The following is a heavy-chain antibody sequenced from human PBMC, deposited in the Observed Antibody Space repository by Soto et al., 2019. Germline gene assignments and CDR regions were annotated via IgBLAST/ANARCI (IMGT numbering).Heavy chain of an antibody. J-gene: IGHJ4*02. Sequence: LRLSCAASGFTFSSYEMHWVRQAPGKGLEWISYISSTGSGTLYADSVRGRFTMSRDNTKNSVSLQMSSLRAEDTAVYYCVRDLHEPLATDALRVANWGQGTQVTVSS. D-gene: IGHD2-8*02. CDR3: VRDLHEPLATDALRVAN. CDR2: ISSTGSGT. CDR1: GFTFSSYE. V-gene: IGHV3-48*03.